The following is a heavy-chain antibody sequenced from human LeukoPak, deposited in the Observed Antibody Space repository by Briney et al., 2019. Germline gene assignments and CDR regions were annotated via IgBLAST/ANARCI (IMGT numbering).Heavy chain of an antibody. J-gene: IGHJ6*03. CDR1: GDSISTSSYY. CDR2: IYYSGST. Sequence: SETLSLTCSVSGDSISTSSYYWGWIRQPPGKGLEWIGTIYYSGSTYYNPSLTSRVTISVDTSKNQFSLKLSSVTAADTAVYYCARHKDYYYSYMDVWGKGNPGTISS. V-gene: IGHV4-39*01. CDR3: ARHKDYYYSYMDV.